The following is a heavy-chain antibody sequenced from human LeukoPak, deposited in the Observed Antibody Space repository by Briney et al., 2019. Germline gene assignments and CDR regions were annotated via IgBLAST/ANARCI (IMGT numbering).Heavy chain of an antibody. V-gene: IGHV4-34*01. Sequence: SETLSLTCAVYGGSFSGYYWSWIRQPPGKGLEWIGEINHSGSTNCNPSLKSRVTISVDTSKNQFSLKLSSVTAADTAVYYCARGGIVVVVAATRWFDPWGQGTLVTVSS. D-gene: IGHD2-15*01. J-gene: IGHJ5*02. CDR1: GGSFSGYY. CDR2: INHSGST. CDR3: ARGGIVVVVAATRWFDP.